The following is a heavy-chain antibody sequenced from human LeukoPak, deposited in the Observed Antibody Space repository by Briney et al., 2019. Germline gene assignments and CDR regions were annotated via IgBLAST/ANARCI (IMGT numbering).Heavy chain of an antibody. V-gene: IGHV3-23*01. CDR1: GFTFSSYA. Sequence: GGALRLSCAASGFTFSSYAMSWVRQAPGKGLEWVTAIRDSGSSTHYADSVKGRFTTSRDNSKNTLFLQMNSLRAEDTAIYYCAKYGPQDSGSSHFDYWGQGALVTVSS. CDR2: IRDSGSST. CDR3: AKYGPQDSGSSHFDY. D-gene: IGHD1-26*01. J-gene: IGHJ4*02.